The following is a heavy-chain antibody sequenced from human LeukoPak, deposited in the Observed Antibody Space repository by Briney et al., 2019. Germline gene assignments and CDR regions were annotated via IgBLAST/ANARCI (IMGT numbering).Heavy chain of an antibody. D-gene: IGHD3-10*01. CDR2: INGDGGST. CDR3: ANEGGTMLRGDLDY. Sequence: GGSLRLSCAASGITFRSYAMSWVRQARGKGLEWVSAINGDGGSTYYADSVKGRFTISRDNSNNTLFLQMNSLRAEDTAVYYCANEGGTMLRGDLDYWGQGTLVTVSS. J-gene: IGHJ4*02. V-gene: IGHV3-23*01. CDR1: GITFRSYA.